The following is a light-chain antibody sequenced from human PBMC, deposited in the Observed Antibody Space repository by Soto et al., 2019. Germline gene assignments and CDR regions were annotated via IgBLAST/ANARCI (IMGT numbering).Light chain of an antibody. CDR2: DAY. J-gene: IGKJ4*01. Sequence: DIQMTQSPSILSASVGDRVTITCRASQSIRSWLAWYQQKPGKAPKLPIYDAYSLESGVPSRFSGRRSGTEFTLTIAGLQPEDFATYYCQQYESYSPLTFGGGTKVEIK. CDR3: QQYESYSPLT. V-gene: IGKV1-5*01. CDR1: QSIRSW.